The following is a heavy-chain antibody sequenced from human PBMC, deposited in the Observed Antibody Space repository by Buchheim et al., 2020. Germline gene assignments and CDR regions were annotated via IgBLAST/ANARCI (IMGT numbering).Heavy chain of an antibody. CDR2: MNPSGGST. J-gene: IGHJ6*02. CDR3: ASASGYSYGTYYYYYGMDV. CDR1: GYTFTSYY. V-gene: IGHV1-46*01. Sequence: QVQLVQSGAEVKKPGASVRVSCKASGYTFTSYYMHWVRQAPGQGLEWMGIMNPSGGSTSYAQKFQGRVTMTRDTSTSTAYMELSRLRSDDTAVYYCASASGYSYGTYYYYYGMDVWGQGTT. D-gene: IGHD5-18*01.